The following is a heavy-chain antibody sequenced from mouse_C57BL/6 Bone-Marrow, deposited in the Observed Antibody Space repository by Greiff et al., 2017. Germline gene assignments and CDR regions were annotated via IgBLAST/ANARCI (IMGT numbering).Heavy chain of an antibody. V-gene: IGHV14-4*01. D-gene: IGHD2-4*01. CDR2: NGDT. CDR3: TTHYDYLWFAY. CDR1: GFNMKDDY. Sequence: EVKLQQSGAELVRPGASVKLSCTASGFNMKDDYMHWVKQRPENGDTEYASKFQGKATITADTSSNTAYLQLSSLTSEDTAVYYCTTHYDYLWFAYWGQGTLVTVSA. J-gene: IGHJ3*01.